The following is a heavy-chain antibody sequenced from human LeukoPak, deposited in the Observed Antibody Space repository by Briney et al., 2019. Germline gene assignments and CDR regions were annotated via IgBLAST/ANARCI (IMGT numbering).Heavy chain of an antibody. CDR3: ARHDNWGYYSLHY. V-gene: IGHV4-59*08. D-gene: IGHD3-22*01. CDR1: GASISDYY. J-gene: IGHJ4*02. Sequence: PSETLSLTCTVSGASISDYYWSWIRQPPGKGLEWIGFGHYTGSSNYNPSLKSRVTTSVDTSKSQFSLKLISVTAADTAVYYCARHDNWGYYSLHYWGQGALVTVSS. CDR2: GHYTGSS.